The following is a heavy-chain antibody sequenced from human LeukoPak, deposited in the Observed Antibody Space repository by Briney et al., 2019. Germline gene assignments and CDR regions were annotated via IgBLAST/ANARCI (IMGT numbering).Heavy chain of an antibody. CDR1: GGSISSYY. Sequence: SETLSLTCTVSGGSISSYYWSWIRQPPGKGLEWIGYIYHSGSVNYNPSLKSRVTISVDTSKNQFSLKLSSVTAADTAVYYCARDLAPTGYYRKPHWYFDLWGRGTLVTVSS. V-gene: IGHV4-59*01. CDR2: IYHSGSV. J-gene: IGHJ2*01. CDR3: ARDLAPTGYYRKPHWYFDL. D-gene: IGHD3-9*01.